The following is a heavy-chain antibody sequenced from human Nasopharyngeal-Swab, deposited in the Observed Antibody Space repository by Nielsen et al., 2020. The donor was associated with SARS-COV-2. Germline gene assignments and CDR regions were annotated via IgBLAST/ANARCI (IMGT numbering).Heavy chain of an antibody. J-gene: IGHJ5*02. Sequence: SVKVSCKASGGTFSSYAISWVRQAPGQGLEWMGGIIPIFGTANYAQKFQGRVTITADESTSTAYMELSSLRSEDTAVYYCAVYGSGSYYNNWFDPWGQGTLVTVSS. V-gene: IGHV1-69*13. CDR1: GGTFSSYA. D-gene: IGHD3-10*01. CDR2: IIPIFGTA. CDR3: AVYGSGSYYNNWFDP.